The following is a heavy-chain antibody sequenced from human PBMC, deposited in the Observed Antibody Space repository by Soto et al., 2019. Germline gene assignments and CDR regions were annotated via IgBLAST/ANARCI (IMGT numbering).Heavy chain of an antibody. J-gene: IGHJ4*02. Sequence: QVQLVQSGAEVKKPGASVKVSCTASGYTFTSYYMHWVRQAPGQGLEWMGIINPSGGSTSYAQKFQGRVTMTRDTSTSTVYMELSSLRSEDTAVYYCAREGSPLYYYDSSGYYYGYWGQGTLVTVSS. V-gene: IGHV1-46*01. CDR1: GYTFTSYY. CDR2: INPSGGST. D-gene: IGHD3-22*01. CDR3: AREGSPLYYYDSSGYYYGY.